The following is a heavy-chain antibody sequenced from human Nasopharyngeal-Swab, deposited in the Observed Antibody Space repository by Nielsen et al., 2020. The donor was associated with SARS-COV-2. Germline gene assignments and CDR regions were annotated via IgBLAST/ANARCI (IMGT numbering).Heavy chain of an antibody. CDR3: ATHNDYRFEN. Sequence: GESLKISCAASGFTFNTYWMNWARQAPGKGLEWVSVTEIGGTTHYADSVKGRFTISRDDAMNSLYLQMNSLRAEDTAVYYCATHNDYRFENWGQGTLVSVSS. J-gene: IGHJ4*02. V-gene: IGHV3-69-1*01. CDR2: TEIGGTT. CDR1: GFTFNTYW. D-gene: IGHD4-11*01.